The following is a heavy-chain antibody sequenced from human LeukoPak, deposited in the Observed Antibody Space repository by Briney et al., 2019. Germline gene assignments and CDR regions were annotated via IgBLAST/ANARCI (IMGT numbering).Heavy chain of an antibody. J-gene: IGHJ4*02. CDR3: ARGRLGTGVVFDN. V-gene: IGHV3-48*03. Sequence: GGSLRLSCAASGFTFSSYEMNWVRQAPGKGLEWLSYISSSDSAKYYADSVKGRFTISRDNAKNSLNLQMNSLRSEDTAVYYCARGRLGTGVVFDNWGQGTLVTVSS. CDR1: GFTFSSYE. D-gene: IGHD6-19*01. CDR2: ISSSDSAK.